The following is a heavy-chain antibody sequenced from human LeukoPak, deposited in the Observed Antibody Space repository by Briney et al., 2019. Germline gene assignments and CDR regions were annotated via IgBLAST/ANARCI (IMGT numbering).Heavy chain of an antibody. CDR2: INHSGST. V-gene: IGHV4-34*01. Sequence: SETLSLTCAVYGGSFSGYYWSWIRQPPGKGLEWIGEINHSGSTNYNPSLKSRVTISVDTSKNQFSLKLSSVTAADTAVYYCARGRTYYDSSGYYYSEYNWFDPWGQGTLVTVSS. CDR1: GGSFSGYY. J-gene: IGHJ5*02. D-gene: IGHD3-22*01. CDR3: ARGRTYYDSSGYYYSEYNWFDP.